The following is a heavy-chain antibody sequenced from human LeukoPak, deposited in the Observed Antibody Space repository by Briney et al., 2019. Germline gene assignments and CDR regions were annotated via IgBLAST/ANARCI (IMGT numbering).Heavy chain of an antibody. CDR1: GFTFSSYA. CDR3: AKRGDRSGWSYYFDY. CDR2: ISGSGGST. V-gene: IGHV3-23*01. D-gene: IGHD6-19*01. Sequence: GRSLRLSCAASGFTFSSYAMSWVRQAPAKGLEWVSGISGSGGSTHYADSVKGRFTISRDNSKNTLYLQMNSLRAEDTAIYYCAKRGDRSGWSYYFDYWGQGTLVTVSS. J-gene: IGHJ4*02.